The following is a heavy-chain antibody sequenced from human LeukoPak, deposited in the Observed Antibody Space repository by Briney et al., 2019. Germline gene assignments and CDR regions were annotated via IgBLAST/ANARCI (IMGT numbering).Heavy chain of an antibody. CDR3: ARDSSYCSSTSCTRGAFDI. V-gene: IGHV4-4*07. CDR2: IYTSGST. J-gene: IGHJ3*02. CDR1: GGSISSYY. D-gene: IGHD2-2*01. Sequence: SETLSLTCTVSGGSISSYYWSWIRQPAGKGLEWIGRIYTSGSTNYNPSLKSRVTMSVDTSKNQFSLKLSSVTAADTAVYYCARDSSYCSSTSCTRGAFDIWGQGTMVTVSS.